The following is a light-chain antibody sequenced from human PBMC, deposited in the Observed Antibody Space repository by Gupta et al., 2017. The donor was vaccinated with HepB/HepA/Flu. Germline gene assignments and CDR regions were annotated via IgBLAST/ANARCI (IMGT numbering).Light chain of an antibody. CDR2: GAS. Sequence: EIVLTQSPGTLSLSPGERATLSCSASQSVRSSYLAWYQQKPGQAPRLLIYGASSRATGIPDRFSGSGSGTEFTLTISRLEPEDFAVYYCQQDGSSPQTFGQGTKVEIK. CDR3: QQDGSSPQT. J-gene: IGKJ1*01. V-gene: IGKV3-20*01. CDR1: QSVRSSY.